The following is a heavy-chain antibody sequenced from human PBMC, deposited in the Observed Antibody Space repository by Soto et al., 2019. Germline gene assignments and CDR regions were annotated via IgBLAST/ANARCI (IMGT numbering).Heavy chain of an antibody. CDR3: AKESSGSYYIGRVFDI. D-gene: IGHD3-10*01. J-gene: IGHJ3*02. CDR2: ISWNSGSI. Sequence: GGSLRLSCAASGFTFDDYAMHWVRQAPGKGLEWVSGISWNSGSIGYADSVKGRFTISRDNAKNSLYLQMNSLRAEDTALYYCAKESSGSYYIGRVFDIWGQGTMVTVSS. CDR1: GFTFDDYA. V-gene: IGHV3-9*01.